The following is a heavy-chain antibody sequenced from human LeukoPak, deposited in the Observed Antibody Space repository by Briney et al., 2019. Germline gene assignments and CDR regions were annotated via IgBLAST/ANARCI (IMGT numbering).Heavy chain of an antibody. CDR1: GYTFSNYD. CDR2: IIPILGIA. V-gene: IGHV1-69*04. CDR3: ARVPAYDYVWGSYRPGGDYFDY. Sequence: ASVKVSCKASGYTFSNYDINWVRQATGQGLEWMGRIIPILGIANYAQKSQGRVTITADKSTSTAYMELSSLRSEDTAVYYCARVPAYDYVWGSYRPGGDYFDYWGQGTLVTVSS. J-gene: IGHJ4*02. D-gene: IGHD3-16*02.